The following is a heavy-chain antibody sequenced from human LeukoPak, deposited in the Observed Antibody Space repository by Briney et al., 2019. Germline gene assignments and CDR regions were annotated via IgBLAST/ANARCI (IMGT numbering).Heavy chain of an antibody. D-gene: IGHD1-7*01. CDR1: GYTFTSYY. V-gene: IGHV1-46*01. CDR2: INPSGGST. CDR3: ARGSSRYNWNYKNWFDP. Sequence: GASVKVSCKASGYTFTSYYMHWVRQAPGQGLEWMGIINPSGGSTSYAQKFQGRVTITTDESTSTAYMELSSLRSEDTAVYYCARGSSRYNWNYKNWFDPWGQGTLVTVSS. J-gene: IGHJ5*02.